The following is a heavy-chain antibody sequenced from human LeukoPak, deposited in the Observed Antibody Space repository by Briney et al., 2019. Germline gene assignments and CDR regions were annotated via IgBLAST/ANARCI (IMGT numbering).Heavy chain of an antibody. V-gene: IGHV4-59*01. CDR1: GGSISSYY. CDR3: ARLVEMATIPDY. J-gene: IGHJ4*02. Sequence: SETLSLTCTVSGGSISSYYWSWIRQPPGKGLEWIGYVYYSGSTNYNPSLKSRVTISVDTSKNQFSLKLSSVTAADTAVYYCARLVEMATIPDYWGQGTLVTVSS. D-gene: IGHD5-24*01. CDR2: VYYSGST.